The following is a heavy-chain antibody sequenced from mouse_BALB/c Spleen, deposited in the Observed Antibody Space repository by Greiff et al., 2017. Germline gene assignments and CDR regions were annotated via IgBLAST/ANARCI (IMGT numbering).Heavy chain of an antibody. CDR1: GFSLTSYD. D-gene: IGHD2-14*01. J-gene: IGHJ3*01. V-gene: IGHV2-9-2*01. Sequence: QVQLQQSGPGLVAPSQSLSITCTVSGFSLTSYDISWIRQPPGKGLEWLGVIWTGGGTNYNSAFMSRLSISKDNSKSQVFLKMNSLQTDDTAIYYCVRDDYRYDGSWFAYWGQGTLVTVSA. CDR3: VRDDYRYDGSWFAY. CDR2: IWTGGGT.